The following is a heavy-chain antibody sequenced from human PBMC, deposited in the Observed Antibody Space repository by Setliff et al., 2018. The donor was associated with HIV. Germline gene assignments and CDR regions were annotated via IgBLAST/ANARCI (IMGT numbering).Heavy chain of an antibody. V-gene: IGHV1-2*02. Sequence: ASVKVSCKASGYTLSDYYMHWVRQAPGQGLEWMGWINPNSGGTNYAQKFQGRVNMTRDTSISTTYMELSRLRSDDTAVYYCARGESIAVAYYHYYYMDVWGKGTTVTVSS. CDR1: GYTLSDYY. CDR2: INPNSGGT. D-gene: IGHD6-19*01. CDR3: ARGESIAVAYYHYYYMDV. J-gene: IGHJ6*03.